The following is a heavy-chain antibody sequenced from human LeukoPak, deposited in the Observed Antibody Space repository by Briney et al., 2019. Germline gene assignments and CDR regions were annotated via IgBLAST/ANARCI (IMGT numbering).Heavy chain of an antibody. V-gene: IGHV1-8*01. CDR2: MNPNSGNT. D-gene: IGHD3-3*01. Sequence: ASVKVSCKTSGYTFTIYDMNWVRQATGQGLKWMGWMNPNSGNTGYAQKFQGRVTMTRDTSMSTAYMELSSLTSEDTAVYYCARITYYDFWSGYFSQYYYYMDVWGKGTTVTVSS. CDR1: GYTFTIYD. CDR3: ARITYYDFWSGYFSQYYYYMDV. J-gene: IGHJ6*03.